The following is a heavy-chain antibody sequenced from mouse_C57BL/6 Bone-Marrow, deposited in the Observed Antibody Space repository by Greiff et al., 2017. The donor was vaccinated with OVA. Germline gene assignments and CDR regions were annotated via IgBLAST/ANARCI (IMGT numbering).Heavy chain of an antibody. CDR2: IHPNSGST. V-gene: IGHV1-64*01. J-gene: IGHJ2*01. D-gene: IGHD2-5*01. CDR1: GYTFTSYW. Sequence: QVQLQQPGAELVKPGDSVKLSCKASGYTFTSYWMHWVKQRPGQGLEWIGMIHPNSGSTNYNEKFKSKATLTVDKSSSTAYMQLSSLTSEDSAVYYCARTYYSNLYYFDYWGQGTTLTVSS. CDR3: ARTYYSNLYYFDY.